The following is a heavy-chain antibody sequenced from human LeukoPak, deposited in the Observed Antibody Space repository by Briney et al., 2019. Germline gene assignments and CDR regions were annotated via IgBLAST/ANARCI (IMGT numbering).Heavy chain of an antibody. J-gene: IGHJ5*02. CDR2: IYYSGST. D-gene: IGHD3/OR15-3a*01. V-gene: IGHV4-59*12. Sequence: KASETLSLTCTVSGGSISSYYWSWIRQPPGKGLEWIGYIYYSGSTNYNPSLKSRVTMSVDTSKNQFSLKLSSVTAADTAVYYCARGDWLLYPNWFDPWGQGTLVTVSS. CDR3: ARGDWLLYPNWFDP. CDR1: GGSISSYY.